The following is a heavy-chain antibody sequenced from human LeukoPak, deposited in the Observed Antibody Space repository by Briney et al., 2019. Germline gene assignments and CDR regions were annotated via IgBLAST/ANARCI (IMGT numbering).Heavy chain of an antibody. CDR3: ARDPHRYYDISTGYSLDY. D-gene: IGHD3-9*01. J-gene: IGHJ4*02. V-gene: IGHV3-30-3*01. CDR1: GFTFSSYA. CDR2: ISYDGSNK. Sequence: PGRSLRLSCAASGFTFSSYAMHWVRQAPGKGLEWVAVISYDGSNKYYADSVKGRFTISRDNSKNTLYLQMNSLRAEDTAVYYCARDPHRYYDISTGYSLDYWGQGTLVTVSS.